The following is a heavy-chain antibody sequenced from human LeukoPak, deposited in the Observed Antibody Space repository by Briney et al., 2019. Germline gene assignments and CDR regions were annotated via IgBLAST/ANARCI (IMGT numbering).Heavy chain of an antibody. CDR1: GDSINNYF. V-gene: IGHV4-59*01. D-gene: IGHD4/OR15-4a*01. CDR2: MHNGVHT. J-gene: IGHJ4*02. Sequence: PSETLSLTCTVPGDSINNYFWSWIRQPPGKGLEWIGYMHNGVHTNYNPSLKSRLTISGDTSKNQLSLKLTSVTAADTAVYYCAATIRRDYGDTNLDYWGQGTLVTVSS. CDR3: AATIRRDYGDTNLDY.